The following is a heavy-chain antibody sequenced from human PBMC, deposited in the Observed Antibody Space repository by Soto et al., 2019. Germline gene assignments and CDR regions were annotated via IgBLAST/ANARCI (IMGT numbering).Heavy chain of an antibody. J-gene: IGHJ4*02. CDR2: ISSSSSTI. CDR1: GFTFSSYS. Sequence: PGGSLRLSCAASGFTFSSYSMNWVRQAPGKGLEWVSYISSSSSTIYYADSVKGRFTISRDNAKSSLYLQMNSLRAEDTAVYYCARDREYQLPYYFDYWGQGTLVTVSS. V-gene: IGHV3-48*01. CDR3: ARDREYQLPYYFDY. D-gene: IGHD2-2*01.